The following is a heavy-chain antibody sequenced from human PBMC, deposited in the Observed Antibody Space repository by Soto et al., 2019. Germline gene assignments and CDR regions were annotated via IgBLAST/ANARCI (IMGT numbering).Heavy chain of an antibody. CDR3: STLYRVDP. D-gene: IGHD1-26*01. CDR1: AFSE. V-gene: IGHV3-15*07. Sequence: EVQVVESGGYLVKPEGSLRLSCAAAAFSEMHWVRQAAGKGLEWVGRIRRETDGGTPDYAATVKGRFFISRDDSRNMFYLQMNSLQTEDTAVYYCSTLYRVDPWGQGTLVTVSS. CDR2: IRRETDGGTP. J-gene: IGHJ5*02.